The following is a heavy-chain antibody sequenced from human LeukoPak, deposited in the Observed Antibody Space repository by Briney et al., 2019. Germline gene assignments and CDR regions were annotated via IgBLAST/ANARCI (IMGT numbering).Heavy chain of an antibody. CDR1: GFTFSSYW. CDR3: AREHTGGILTGYYPYYFDY. CDR2: IKQDGSEK. V-gene: IGHV3-7*03. J-gene: IGHJ4*02. D-gene: IGHD3-9*01. Sequence: PGGSLRLSCAASGFTFSSYWMSWVRQAPGKGLEWVASIKQDGSEKYYVDSVKGRFTISRDNAKNSLYLQMNSLRAEDTAVYYCAREHTGGILTGYYPYYFDYWGQGTLVTVSS.